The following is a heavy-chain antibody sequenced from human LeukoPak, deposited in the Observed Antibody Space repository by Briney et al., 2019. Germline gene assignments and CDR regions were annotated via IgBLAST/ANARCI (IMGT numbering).Heavy chain of an antibody. Sequence: GGSLRLSCAASGFTFDDYAMHWVRQAPGEGVEWVSGISWNSGSIGYADSVKGRFTISRDNAKNSLYLQMNSLRAEDTALYYCAKDVHSIGRYYFDYWGQGTLVTVSS. CDR1: GFTFDDYA. J-gene: IGHJ4*02. V-gene: IGHV3-9*01. D-gene: IGHD6-19*01. CDR3: AKDVHSIGRYYFDY. CDR2: ISWNSGSI.